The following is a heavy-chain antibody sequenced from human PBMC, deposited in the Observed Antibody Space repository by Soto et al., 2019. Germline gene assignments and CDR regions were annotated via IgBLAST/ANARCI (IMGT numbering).Heavy chain of an antibody. Sequence: QVQLVQSGAELRKPGASVKVSCKASGYSFSSYGINWVRQAPGQGLEWMGWINTYNGNRNYAQKFEDGVTMTTATSTNTVYMELRSLKSDDTAIYYCARDRLRGYDSSGFYSWGQGTLVTVSS. CDR2: INTYNGNR. D-gene: IGHD3-22*01. V-gene: IGHV1-18*01. J-gene: IGHJ4*02. CDR1: GYSFSSYG. CDR3: ARDRLRGYDSSGFYS.